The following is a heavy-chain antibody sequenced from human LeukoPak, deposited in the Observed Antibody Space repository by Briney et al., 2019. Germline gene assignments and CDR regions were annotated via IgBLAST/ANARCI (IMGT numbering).Heavy chain of an antibody. CDR3: AKRYCSSTSCSFFDY. CDR1: GFTFSSYA. Sequence: GGSLRLSCAASGFTFSSYAMSWVRQAPGKGLELVSAISGSGGSTYYADSVKGRFTISRDNSKNTLYLQMNSLRAEDTAVYHCAKRYCSSTSCSFFDYWGQGTLVTVSS. CDR2: ISGSGGST. J-gene: IGHJ4*02. D-gene: IGHD2-2*01. V-gene: IGHV3-23*01.